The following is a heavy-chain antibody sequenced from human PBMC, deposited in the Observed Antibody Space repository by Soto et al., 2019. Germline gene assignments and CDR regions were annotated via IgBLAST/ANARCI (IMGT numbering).Heavy chain of an antibody. V-gene: IGHV3-13*01. CDR3: ARGQEVGAHFFDS. D-gene: IGHD2-15*01. J-gene: IGHJ4*02. CDR1: GFTFSGFD. CDR2: IGTAGDT. Sequence: GGSLRLSCEASGFTFSGFDMHWVRQPTGKGLEWVSTIGTAGDTYYAVSVKGRFTISRDNAKNSSSLQMNSLRAGDTAVYFCARGQEVGAHFFDSWGQGTLVTVSS.